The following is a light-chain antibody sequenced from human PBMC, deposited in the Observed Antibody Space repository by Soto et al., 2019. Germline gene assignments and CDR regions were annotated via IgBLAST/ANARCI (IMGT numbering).Light chain of an antibody. J-gene: IGKJ1*01. CDR2: DGS. CDR3: QQYKTYSRT. V-gene: IGKV1-5*03. Sequence: DIQMTQSPSTLSASVGDRITITCRASQSINTWLAWYQQIPGEAPKLLIYDGSTLERGVPSRFSGSGSGTEFTITISRLQPEDFATFYCQQYKTYSRTFGQGTTVEVK. CDR1: QSINTW.